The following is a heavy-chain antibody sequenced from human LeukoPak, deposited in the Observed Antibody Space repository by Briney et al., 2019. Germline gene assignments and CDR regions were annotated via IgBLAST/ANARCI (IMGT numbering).Heavy chain of an antibody. D-gene: IGHD2-15*01. Sequence: SEALSLTCAVYGGSFSGYYWSWIRQPPGKGLEWIGEINHSGSTNYNPSLKSRVTISVDTSKNQFSLKLSSVTAADTAVYYCATTVGYCSGGSCYGWFDPWGQGTLVTVSS. CDR1: GGSFSGYY. J-gene: IGHJ5*02. CDR2: INHSGST. CDR3: ATTVGYCSGGSCYGWFDP. V-gene: IGHV4-34*01.